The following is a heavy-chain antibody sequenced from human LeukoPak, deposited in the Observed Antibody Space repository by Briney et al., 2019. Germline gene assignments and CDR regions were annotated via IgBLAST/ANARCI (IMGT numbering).Heavy chain of an antibody. V-gene: IGHV3-23*01. D-gene: IGHD3-10*01. CDR3: ARSIYASGSFYTFDI. Sequence: GGSLRLSCAASGFTFSSYAMSWVRQAPGKAPEWVSGISGSGGSIYSADSVKGRFTISRDNSKNTLYLQMNTLRAEDTAVYYYARSIYASGSFYTFDIWGQGTMVTVSS. CDR2: ISGSGGSI. J-gene: IGHJ3*02. CDR1: GFTFSSYA.